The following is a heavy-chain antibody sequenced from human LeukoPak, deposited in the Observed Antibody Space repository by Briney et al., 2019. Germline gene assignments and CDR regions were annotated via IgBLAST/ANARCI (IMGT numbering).Heavy chain of an antibody. V-gene: IGHV2-5*02. CDR1: GFSLSTSGVG. CDR2: IYWDGDR. Sequence: SGPTLVKPRQTLTLTFTFSGFSLSTSGVGVGWIRQPPGKALEWLALIYWDGDRRYSPSLKSRLTITKDTSKNHVVLTMTNMDPVDTATYYCAHRLSTLYFFDYWGQGPPVTVSS. J-gene: IGHJ4*02. CDR3: AHRLSTLYFFDY.